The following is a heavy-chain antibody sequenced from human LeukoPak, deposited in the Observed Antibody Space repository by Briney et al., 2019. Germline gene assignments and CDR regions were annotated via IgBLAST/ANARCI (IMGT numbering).Heavy chain of an antibody. CDR2: IIPIFGTA. CDR1: GGTFSSYA. D-gene: IGHD3-22*01. CDR3: ARDYYDSSGFLY. Sequence: SVKVSCKASGGTFSSYAISWVRQAPGQGLEWMGGIIPIFGTANYAQKFQGRVTITADESTSTAYMELSSLRSGDTAVYYCARDYYDSSGFLYWGQGTLVTVSS. J-gene: IGHJ4*02. V-gene: IGHV1-69*13.